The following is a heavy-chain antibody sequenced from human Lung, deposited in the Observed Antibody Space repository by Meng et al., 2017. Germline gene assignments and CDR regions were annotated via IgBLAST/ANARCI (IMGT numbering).Heavy chain of an antibody. CDR2: INPTGDNT. CDR3: ARGAYGDYEIDY. J-gene: IGHJ4*02. V-gene: IGHV1-46*02. Sequence: ASVKVSCKPSGYTFNRYYIHWVRQAPGQGLEWMGLINPTGDNTTYTRRFQGRLTMTRDMSTSTVYMELSSLRSEDTAVYYCARGAYGDYEIDYWGQGALVTVSS. D-gene: IGHD4-17*01. CDR1: GYTFNRYY.